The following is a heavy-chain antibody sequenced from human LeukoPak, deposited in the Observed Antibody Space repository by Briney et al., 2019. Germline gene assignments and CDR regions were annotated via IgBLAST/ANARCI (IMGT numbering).Heavy chain of an antibody. CDR3: ARDIAAAGFDY. D-gene: IGHD6-25*01. V-gene: IGHV3-21*01. Sequence: PGGSLRLSCAASGFTFSSYSMNWVRQAPGKGLEWVSSISSSSSYICYADSVKGRFTISRDNAKNSLYLQTNSLRAEDTAVYYCARDIAAAGFDYWGQGTLVTVSS. CDR1: GFTFSSYS. CDR2: ISSSSSYI. J-gene: IGHJ4*02.